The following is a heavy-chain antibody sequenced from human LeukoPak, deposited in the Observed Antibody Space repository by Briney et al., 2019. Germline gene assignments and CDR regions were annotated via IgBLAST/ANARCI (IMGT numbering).Heavy chain of an antibody. CDR1: GFTVSSNF. Sequence: GGSLRLSCAASGFTVSSNFMNWVRQAPGKGLEWVSVIYSGGSTYYAESVKGRFTISRDNSKNTVFLQMSSLRAEDTAVYYCARNYGDYVYTLGYWGQGTLVTVSS. V-gene: IGHV3-53*01. D-gene: IGHD4-17*01. J-gene: IGHJ4*02. CDR2: IYSGGST. CDR3: ARNYGDYVYTLGY.